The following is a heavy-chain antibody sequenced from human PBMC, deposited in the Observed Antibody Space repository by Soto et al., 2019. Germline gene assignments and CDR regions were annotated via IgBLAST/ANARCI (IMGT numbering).Heavy chain of an antibody. CDR2: IYYSGST. D-gene: IGHD6-19*01. CDR1: GGSISSSSYY. Sequence: SETLSLTCTVSGGSISSSSYYWGWIRQPPGKGLEWIGSIYYSGSTYYNPSLKSRVTISVDTSKNQFSLKLSSVTAADTAVYYCARQPSGWLGMRAFDIWGQGTMVTVSS. J-gene: IGHJ3*02. V-gene: IGHV4-39*01. CDR3: ARQPSGWLGMRAFDI.